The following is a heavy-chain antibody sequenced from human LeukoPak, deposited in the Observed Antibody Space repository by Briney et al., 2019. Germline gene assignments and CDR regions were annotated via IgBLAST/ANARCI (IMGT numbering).Heavy chain of an antibody. Sequence: GGSLRLSCAASGFTFSDYTMNWVRQAPGKGPEWLSYISNTGSSTYYADSVEGRFTISRDNAKNSLYLQMNSLRDEDTAVHYCARGVGYYGSGSFYFDYWGQGTLVTVSS. D-gene: IGHD3-10*01. J-gene: IGHJ4*02. V-gene: IGHV3-48*02. CDR2: ISNTGSST. CDR1: GFTFSDYT. CDR3: ARGVGYYGSGSFYFDY.